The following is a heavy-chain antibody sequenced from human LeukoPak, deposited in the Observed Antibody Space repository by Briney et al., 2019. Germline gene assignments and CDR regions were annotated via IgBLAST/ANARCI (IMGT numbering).Heavy chain of an antibody. CDR3: ATEVGGPMFDY. V-gene: IGHV3-23*01. CDR1: GPTFSNYG. D-gene: IGHD3-10*01. J-gene: IGHJ4*02. Sequence: GGSLRLSCAASGPTFSNYGMSWVRQAPGKGPEWISTISDSGRNTHYADSVKGRFTISRDNSKNMVYLQMNSLRAEDTAVYYCATEVGGPMFDYWGQGTLVTVSS. CDR2: ISDSGRNT.